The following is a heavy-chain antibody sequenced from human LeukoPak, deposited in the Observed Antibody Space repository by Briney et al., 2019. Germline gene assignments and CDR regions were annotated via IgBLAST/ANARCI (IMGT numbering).Heavy chain of an antibody. Sequence: GGSLRLSCAASGFTFSSYAMHWVRQAPGKGLEWVAVISYDGSNKYYADSVKGRFTISRDNSKNTLYLQMNSLRAEDTAVYYCARDYTSLGYCSSTSYCWSYYYGMDFWGQGTTVTVSS. J-gene: IGHJ6*02. D-gene: IGHD2-2*01. V-gene: IGHV3-30-3*01. CDR3: ARDYTSLGYCSSTSYCWSYYYGMDF. CDR2: ISYDGSNK. CDR1: GFTFSSYA.